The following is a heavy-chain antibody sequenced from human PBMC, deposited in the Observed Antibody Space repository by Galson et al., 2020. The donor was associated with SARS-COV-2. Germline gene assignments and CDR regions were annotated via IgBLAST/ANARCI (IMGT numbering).Heavy chain of an antibody. CDR2: VFITGTT. V-gene: IGHV4-61*09. Sequence: SETLSLTCTVSGGSMNSDSYYWNWIRQPARKGLEWIGHVFITGTTNYNPSLKSRATISLDTSKNQFSLKLTSVTAADTAVYYCRQFALGAVPIDYWGQGTLVTVSS. J-gene: IGHJ4*02. CDR3: RQFALGAVPIDY. D-gene: IGHD6-19*01. CDR1: GGSMNSDSYY.